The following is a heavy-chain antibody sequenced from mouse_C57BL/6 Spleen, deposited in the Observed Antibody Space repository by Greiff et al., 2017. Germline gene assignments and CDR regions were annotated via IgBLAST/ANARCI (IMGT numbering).Heavy chain of an antibody. CDR2: INPGSGGT. Sequence: VQLVESGAELVRPGTSVKVSCKASGYAFTNYLIEWVKQRPGQGLEWIGVINPGSGGTNYNEKFKGKATLTADKSSSTAYMQLSSLTSEDSAVYFCAREGSSYWYFDVWGTGTTVTVSS. CDR3: AREGSSYWYFDV. CDR1: GYAFTNYL. V-gene: IGHV1-54*01. D-gene: IGHD1-1*01. J-gene: IGHJ1*03.